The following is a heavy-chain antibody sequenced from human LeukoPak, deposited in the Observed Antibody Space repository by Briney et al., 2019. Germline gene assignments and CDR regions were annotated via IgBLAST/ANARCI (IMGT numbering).Heavy chain of an antibody. CDR3: ARGPGSFRRDYFDY. J-gene: IGHJ4*02. CDR1: GFTFSSYV. Sequence: GGSLRLSCAASGFTFSSYVMSWVRQAPGKGLEWVSAISGSGGSTYYADSVKGRFTISRDNSKNTLYLQMNSLRAEDTAVYYCARGPGSFRRDYFDYWGQGTLVTVSS. D-gene: IGHD6-13*01. V-gene: IGHV3-23*01. CDR2: ISGSGGST.